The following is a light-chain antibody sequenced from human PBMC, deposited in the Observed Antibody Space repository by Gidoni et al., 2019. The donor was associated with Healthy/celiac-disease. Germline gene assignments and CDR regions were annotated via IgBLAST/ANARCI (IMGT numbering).Light chain of an antibody. V-gene: IGKV3-20*01. CDR2: DAS. J-gene: IGKJ5*01. Sequence: EIVLAHSPGTLSLTPGERATLSCRASQSANTYLAWYQQRPGQTPRLLIFDASSRATGIPDRFSGSGSGTDFTLTISRLEPQDFAVYYCQQYASSPLTFXXXTRLEIK. CDR3: QQYASSPLT. CDR1: QSANTY.